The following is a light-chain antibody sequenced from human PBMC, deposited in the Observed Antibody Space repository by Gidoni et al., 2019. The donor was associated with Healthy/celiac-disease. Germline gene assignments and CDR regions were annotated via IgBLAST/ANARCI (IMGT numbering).Light chain of an antibody. CDR1: KLGDKY. CDR3: QAWDSSTAV. J-gene: IGLJ1*01. V-gene: IGLV3-1*01. CDR2: QDS. Sequence: SYELTQPPSVFVSSGKTASITCSGDKLGDKYACWYQQKPGQSPVLVIYQDSKRPSGIPERFAGSNSGNTATLTISGTQAMDEADYYCQAWDSSTAVFGTGTKVTVL.